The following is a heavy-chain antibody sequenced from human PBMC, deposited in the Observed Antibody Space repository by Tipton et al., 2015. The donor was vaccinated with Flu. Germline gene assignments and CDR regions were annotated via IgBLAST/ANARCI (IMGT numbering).Heavy chain of an antibody. CDR2: ISGSGDST. D-gene: IGHD4-23*01. Sequence: SLRLSCAVSGFTFSSYAMSWVRQAPGKGLEWVSSISGSGDSTYYADSVKGRFTISRDNSKNTLYLQMNSLRAEDTAVYYCAETTVAPRTGWFDPWGQGTLVTVSS. J-gene: IGHJ5*02. V-gene: IGHV3-23*01. CDR1: GFTFSSYA. CDR3: AETTVAPRTGWFDP.